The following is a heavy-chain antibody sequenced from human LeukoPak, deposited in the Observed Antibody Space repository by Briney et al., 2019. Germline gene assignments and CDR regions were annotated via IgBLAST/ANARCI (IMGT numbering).Heavy chain of an antibody. D-gene: IGHD1-26*01. Sequence: PSQTLSLTCAVSGGSISSGGYSWSWIRQSPGEGLEWIGFIYENGRTSYNPSLKSRVTISVDMSKNQFSLRLTSMTAADTAVYYCARDWELGHWGRGILVTVTS. J-gene: IGHJ4*02. CDR2: IYENGRT. CDR3: ARDWELGH. V-gene: IGHV4-30-2*06. CDR1: GGSISSGGYS.